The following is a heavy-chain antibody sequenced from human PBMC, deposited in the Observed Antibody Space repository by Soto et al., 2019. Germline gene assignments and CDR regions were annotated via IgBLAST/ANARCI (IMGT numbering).Heavy chain of an antibody. D-gene: IGHD3-3*01. CDR2: IYHSGST. CDR1: GYSISSGYY. Sequence: KPSETLSLTCAVSGYSISSGYYWGWIRQPPGKGLEWIGSIYHSGSTYYNPSLKSRVTISVDTSKNQFSLKLSSVTAADTAVYYCARDVGITIFGVVSYYYYYGMDVWGQGTTVTVSS. J-gene: IGHJ6*02. V-gene: IGHV4-38-2*02. CDR3: ARDVGITIFGVVSYYYYYGMDV.